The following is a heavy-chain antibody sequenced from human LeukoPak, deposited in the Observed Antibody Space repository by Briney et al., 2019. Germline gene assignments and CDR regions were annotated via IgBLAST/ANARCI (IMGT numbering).Heavy chain of an antibody. CDR1: GGSFSGYY. CDR2: INHSGST. V-gene: IGHV4-34*01. J-gene: IGHJ5*02. D-gene: IGHD6-19*01. Sequence: SETLSLTCAVYGGSFSGYYWSWIRQPPGKGLEWIGEINHSGSTNYNPSLKSRVTISVDTSKNQFSLKLSFVTAADTAVYYCARGFANRRSGWYGRWFDPWGQGTLVTVAS. CDR3: ARGFANRRSGWYGRWFDP.